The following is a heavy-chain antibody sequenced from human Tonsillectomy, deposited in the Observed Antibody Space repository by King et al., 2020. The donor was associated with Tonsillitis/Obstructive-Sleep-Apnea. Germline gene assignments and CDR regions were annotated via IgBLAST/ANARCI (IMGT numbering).Heavy chain of an antibody. J-gene: IGHJ4*02. CDR1: GDSISSSSYL. CDR3: ARQGGSSSSDY. Sequence: QLQESGPGLVKPSETLSLTCTVSGDSISSSSYLWGWIRQPPGKGLEWIGTIYYSGTTYYNPSLKSRVTISVDTSKNQFSLRLCSVTAADTDVFYCARQGGSSSSDYWGQVTLVTVSS. V-gene: IGHV4-39*01. CDR2: IYYSGTT. D-gene: IGHD6-13*01.